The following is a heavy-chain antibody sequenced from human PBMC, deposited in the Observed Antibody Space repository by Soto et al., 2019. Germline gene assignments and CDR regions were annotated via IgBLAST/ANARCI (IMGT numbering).Heavy chain of an antibody. Sequence: WETLSLTCTVSVGSIASSLNYCGWFRQPPGKGLEWIGSIYSSVTTYSNPSLKSRVTLSADKSKNQFFLRLSSVTAADTAIYYCAILPYYDSKQVTFDIWGQGT. CDR1: VGSIASSLNY. CDR3: AILPYYDSKQVTFDI. V-gene: IGHV4-39*01. D-gene: IGHD3-22*01. CDR2: IYSSVTT. J-gene: IGHJ3*02.